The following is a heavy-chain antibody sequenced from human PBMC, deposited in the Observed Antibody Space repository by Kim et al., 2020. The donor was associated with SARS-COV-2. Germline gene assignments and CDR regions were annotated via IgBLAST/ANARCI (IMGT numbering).Heavy chain of an antibody. CDR1: GFTFSSYA. J-gene: IGHJ4*02. V-gene: IGHV3-23*01. CDR2: ISGSGGST. Sequence: GGSLRLSCAASGFTFSSYAMSWVRQAPGKGLEWVSGISGSGGSTYYADSAKGRFTISRDNSKNTLYLQMNSLRAEDTAVYYCAKGRSDNMAAAFTYWGQGTLVTVPP. D-gene: IGHD6-13*01. CDR3: AKGRSDNMAAAFTY.